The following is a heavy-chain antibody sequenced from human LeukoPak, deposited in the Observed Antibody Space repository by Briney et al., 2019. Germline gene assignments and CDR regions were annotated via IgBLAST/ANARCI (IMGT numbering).Heavy chain of an antibody. CDR2: IRSKAYGGTT. V-gene: IGHV3-49*04. J-gene: IGHJ1*01. Sequence: GGSLRLSCTASGFTFGDYAMSWVRQAPGKGLEWVGFIRSKAYGGTTEYAASVKGRFTISREDSKSIAYLQMNSLKTEDTAVYYCTRSRYLNYYDSSVNAGVFQHWGQGTLVTVSS. CDR1: GFTFGDYA. D-gene: IGHD3-22*01. CDR3: TRSRYLNYYDSSVNAGVFQH.